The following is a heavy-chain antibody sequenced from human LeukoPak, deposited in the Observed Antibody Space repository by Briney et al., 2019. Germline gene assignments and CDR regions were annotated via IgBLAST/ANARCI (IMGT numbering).Heavy chain of an antibody. Sequence: GGSLRLSCAASGFAVSGSYMSWVRQVPGKGLEWVSCIYGADTIYYADFVKDRFSISRDSNRNILYLQMNDLRAEDTAVYYCARGARGAYFDFRGQGTLVTVSS. V-gene: IGHV3-66*01. CDR2: IYGADTI. CDR1: GFAVSGSY. J-gene: IGHJ4*02. D-gene: IGHD4/OR15-4a*01. CDR3: ARGARGAYFDF.